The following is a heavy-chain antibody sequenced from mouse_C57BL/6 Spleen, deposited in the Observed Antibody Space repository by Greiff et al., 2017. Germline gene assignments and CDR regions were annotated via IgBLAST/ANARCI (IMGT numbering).Heavy chain of an antibody. CDR1: GYTFTNYW. Sequence: QVHVKQSGAELVRPGTSVKMSCKASGYTFTNYWIGWAKQRPGHGLEWIGDIYPGGGYTNYNEKFKGKATLTADKSSSTAYMQFSSLTSEDSAIYYCARNYGPYYFDYWGQGTTLTVSS. D-gene: IGHD1-1*01. CDR3: ARNYGPYYFDY. CDR2: IYPGGGYT. J-gene: IGHJ2*01. V-gene: IGHV1-63*01.